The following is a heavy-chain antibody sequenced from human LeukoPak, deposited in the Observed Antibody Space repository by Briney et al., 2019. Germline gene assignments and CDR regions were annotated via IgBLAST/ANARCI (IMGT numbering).Heavy chain of an antibody. V-gene: IGHV3-33*01. J-gene: IGHJ3*02. Sequence: GGSLRLSCAASGFTFSSYGMHWVRQAPGKRLGWVAVIWYDGSNKYYADSVKGRFTISRDNSKNTLYLQMNSLRAEDTAVYYCARDAPGWRTVTTPSIWGQGTMVTVSS. CDR3: ARDAPGWRTVTTPSI. CDR2: IWYDGSNK. D-gene: IGHD4-17*01. CDR1: GFTFSSYG.